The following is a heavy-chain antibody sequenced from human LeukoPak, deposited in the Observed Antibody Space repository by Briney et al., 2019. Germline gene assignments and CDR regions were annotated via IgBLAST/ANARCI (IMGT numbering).Heavy chain of an antibody. Sequence: SVKVSSKASGGTFSSYAISWVRQAPGQGLEWMGRIIPIFGTANYAQKFQGRVTITTDESTSTACMELSSLRSEDTAVYYCARASAVAGTGASGYWGQGTLVTVSS. CDR1: GGTFSSYA. CDR3: ARASAVAGTGASGY. V-gene: IGHV1-69*05. D-gene: IGHD6-19*01. CDR2: IIPIFGTA. J-gene: IGHJ4*02.